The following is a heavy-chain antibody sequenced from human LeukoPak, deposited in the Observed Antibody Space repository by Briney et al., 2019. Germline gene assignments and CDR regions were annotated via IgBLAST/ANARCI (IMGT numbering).Heavy chain of an antibody. J-gene: IGHJ4*02. Sequence: ASETLSLTCTVSGGSISSYYWSWIRQPPGKGLEWIGYIYYSGSTNYNPSLKSRVTISVDTSKNQFSLKLSSVTAADTAVYYCARFVVVTAMFDYWGQGTLVTVSS. CDR3: ARFVVVTAMFDY. CDR1: GGSISSYY. D-gene: IGHD2-21*02. V-gene: IGHV4-59*08. CDR2: IYYSGST.